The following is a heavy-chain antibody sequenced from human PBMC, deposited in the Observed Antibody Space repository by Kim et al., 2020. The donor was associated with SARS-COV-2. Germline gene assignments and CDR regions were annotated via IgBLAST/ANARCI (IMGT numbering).Heavy chain of an antibody. V-gene: IGHV4-59*08. Sequence: SETLSLTCTVSGGSISSYYWSWIRQPPGKGLEWIGYINYSGSTKHNPTFTSRVTLSVDTSKKQFSLKLSSVTAADTTVYYCARHGPDCSGSYFQYWGQGTLVSVSS. J-gene: IGHJ4*02. CDR2: INYSGST. D-gene: IGHD6-25*01. CDR1: GGSISSYY. CDR3: ARHGPDCSGSYFQY.